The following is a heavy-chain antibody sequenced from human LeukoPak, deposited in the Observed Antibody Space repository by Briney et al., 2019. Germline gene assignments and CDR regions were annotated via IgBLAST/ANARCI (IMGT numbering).Heavy chain of an antibody. CDR2: ISGSGGNT. V-gene: IGHV3-23*01. CDR1: GFTFSTYV. D-gene: IGHD3-22*01. Sequence: GSLRLSCAASGFTFSTYVVNWVRQAPGKGLEWVSAISGSGGNTYYADSVKGRFTISRDNSKNTLYLQMNSLRAEDTAVYYCAKAYSSGYYSRSDYWGQGTLVTVSS. CDR3: AKAYSSGYYSRSDY. J-gene: IGHJ4*02.